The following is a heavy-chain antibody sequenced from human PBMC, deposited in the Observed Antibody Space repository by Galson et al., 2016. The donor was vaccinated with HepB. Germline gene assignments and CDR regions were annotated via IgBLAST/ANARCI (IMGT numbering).Heavy chain of an antibody. CDR3: AKANIIMVTLGVFLDT. V-gene: IGHV3-23*01. CDR2: VSGHAGST. CDR1: GFPFNTYA. Sequence: SLRLSCAASGFPFNTYAMTWVRQAPGKGLEWVSGVSGHAGSTYYADSVKGRFAISRDNFKNTLYLQMNSLRADDTAVYYCAKANIIMVTLGVFLDTWGQGTLGTVSS. D-gene: IGHD2-15*01. J-gene: IGHJ1*01.